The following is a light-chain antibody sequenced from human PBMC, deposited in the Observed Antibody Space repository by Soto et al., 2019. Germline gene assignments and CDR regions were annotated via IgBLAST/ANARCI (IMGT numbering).Light chain of an antibody. Sequence: QSVLPQPPSVPGAPGQRVPISGTGSSPNTGAGYAVHWYQQLPGTAPKLLIFGNSNRPSGVPDRFSGSESGTSASLAITGLQAEDEADYYCQSYDTSLSGSLFGGGTKLTVL. CDR3: QSYDTSLSGSL. CDR1: SPNTGAGYA. CDR2: GNS. J-gene: IGLJ2*01. V-gene: IGLV1-40*01.